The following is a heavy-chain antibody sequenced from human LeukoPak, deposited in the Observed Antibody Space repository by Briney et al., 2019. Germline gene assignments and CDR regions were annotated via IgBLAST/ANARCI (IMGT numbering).Heavy chain of an antibody. V-gene: IGHV3-23*01. CDR2: ISGSGGST. CDR3: AKDLAPGYYDSSGYFDY. Sequence: GGSLRLSCAASGFTFSSYAMTWVRRAPGKGLEWVSVISGSGGSTYYADSVKGRFTISRDNSKNTLYMQMNSLRAEDTAVYYCAKDLAPGYYDSSGYFDYWGQGTLVTVSS. J-gene: IGHJ4*02. D-gene: IGHD3-22*01. CDR1: GFTFSSYA.